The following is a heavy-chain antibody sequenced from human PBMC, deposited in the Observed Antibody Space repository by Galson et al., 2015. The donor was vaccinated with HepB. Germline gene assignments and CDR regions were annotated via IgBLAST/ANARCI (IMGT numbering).Heavy chain of an antibody. Sequence: SLRLSCAASGFTFSGSAIHWVRQTSGKGLEWVGRIRSKASNYATAYTASLKGRCTISSDDSKTTAYLHMRSMRTEDTAVYYCTRLADRSGYSSSWGQGTLVTVSS. CDR1: GFTFSGSA. D-gene: IGHD6-13*01. CDR2: IRSKASNYAT. J-gene: IGHJ4*02. V-gene: IGHV3-73*01. CDR3: TRLADRSGYSSS.